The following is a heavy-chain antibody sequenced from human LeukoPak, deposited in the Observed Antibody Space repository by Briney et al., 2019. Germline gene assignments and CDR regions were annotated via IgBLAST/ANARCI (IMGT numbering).Heavy chain of an antibody. D-gene: IGHD1-26*01. CDR1: GGSISSHY. CDR3: ARHGGGSYFGAFDI. Sequence: PSETLSLTCTVSGGSISSHYWSWIRQPPGKGLEWIGYIYYSGSTNYNPSLKSRVTISVDTSKNQFSLKLSSVTAADTAVYYCARHGGGSYFGAFDIWGQGTMVTVSS. J-gene: IGHJ3*02. CDR2: IYYSGST. V-gene: IGHV4-59*08.